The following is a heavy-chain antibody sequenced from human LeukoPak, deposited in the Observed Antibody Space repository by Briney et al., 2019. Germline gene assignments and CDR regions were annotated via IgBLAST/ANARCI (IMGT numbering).Heavy chain of an antibody. Sequence: TGGSLRLSCAASGFTLSSYWVSWVRQAPGKGLEWVANIKQDGSEKYYVDSVKGRFTISRDNAKNSLYLQMNSLRAEDTAVYYCASSGVVAATDYWGQGTLVTVSS. CDR2: IKQDGSEK. D-gene: IGHD2-15*01. V-gene: IGHV3-7*01. CDR3: ASSGVVAATDY. CDR1: GFTLSSYW. J-gene: IGHJ4*02.